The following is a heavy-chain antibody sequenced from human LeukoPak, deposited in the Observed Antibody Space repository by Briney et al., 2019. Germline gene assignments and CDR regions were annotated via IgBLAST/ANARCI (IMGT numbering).Heavy chain of an antibody. CDR3: GRGSVGFGELNY. D-gene: IGHD3-10*01. CDR2: INSDGSST. V-gene: IGHV3-74*01. J-gene: IGHJ4*02. Sequence: GGSLRLSCAASGFTFSNYWMHWVRQAPGKGLVWVSVINSDGSSTNYADSVKGRFTISRDNAKNTLYLQMNSLRIEDTAVYYCGRGSVGFGELNYWGQGTLVTVSS. CDR1: GFTFSNYW.